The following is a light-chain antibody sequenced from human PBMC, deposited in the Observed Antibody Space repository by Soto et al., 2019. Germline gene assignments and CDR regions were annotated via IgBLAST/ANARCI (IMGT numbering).Light chain of an antibody. CDR3: QQYDSVPLT. CDR1: QDIKTF. V-gene: IGKV1-33*01. CDR2: GAS. J-gene: IGKJ3*01. Sequence: DIQMTQSPSSLSVSVGDRVTITCQANQDIKTFLHWYQQKPGKAPKVLIYGASYLEPGVPSRFSGTGSGTDFTFTISSLQPEDIATYYCQQYDSVPLTFGPGTKVDI.